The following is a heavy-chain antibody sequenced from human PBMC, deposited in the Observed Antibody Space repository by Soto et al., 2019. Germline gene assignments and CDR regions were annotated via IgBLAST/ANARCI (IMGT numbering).Heavy chain of an antibody. CDR2: ISAYNGNT. Sequence: ASVKVSCKASGYTFTSYGISWVRQAPGQGLEWMGWISAYNGNTNYAQKLQGRVTMTTDTSTSTAYMELRSLRSDDTAVYYGARDSRSRTGDDAFDIWGQGTMVTVSS. J-gene: IGHJ3*02. D-gene: IGHD7-27*01. CDR3: ARDSRSRTGDDAFDI. V-gene: IGHV1-18*01. CDR1: GYTFTSYG.